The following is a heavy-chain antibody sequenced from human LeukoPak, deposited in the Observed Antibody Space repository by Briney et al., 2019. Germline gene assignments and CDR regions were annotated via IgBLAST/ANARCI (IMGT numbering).Heavy chain of an antibody. J-gene: IGHJ6*03. CDR1: GGTFSSYA. D-gene: IGHD4-17*01. V-gene: IGHV1-69*01. CDR2: IIPIFGTA. Sequence: SVKVSCKASGGTFSSYAISWVRQAPGQGLEWMGGIIPIFGTANYAQKFQGRVTITADESTSTAYMELSSLKASDTAMYYCARHVSYGDLNYYYYYMDVWGKGTTVTISS. CDR3: ARHVSYGDLNYYYYYMDV.